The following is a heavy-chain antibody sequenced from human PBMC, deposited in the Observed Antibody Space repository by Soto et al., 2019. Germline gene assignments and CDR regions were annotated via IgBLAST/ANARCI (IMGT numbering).Heavy chain of an antibody. J-gene: IGHJ6*02. CDR2: IIPIFGTA. D-gene: IGHD5-12*01. V-gene: IGHV1-69*13. CDR1: GGTFSSYA. Sequence: ASVKVSCKASGGTFSSYAISWVRQAPGQGLEWMGGIIPIFGTANYAQKFQGRVTITADESTSTAYMEMSSLRSEDTAVYYCGRYTQWLRGVLGEKNYYYYGMDVWGQGTTVTVSS. CDR3: GRYTQWLRGVLGEKNYYYYGMDV.